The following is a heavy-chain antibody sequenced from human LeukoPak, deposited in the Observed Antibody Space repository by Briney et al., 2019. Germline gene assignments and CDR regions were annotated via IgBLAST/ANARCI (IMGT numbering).Heavy chain of an antibody. CDR3: ARDGHFDY. J-gene: IGHJ4*02. CDR2: INPNSGGT. V-gene: IGHV1-2*02. Sequence: ASLKVSCKASGYTFSSYYIHWVRQAPGQGLEWMGWINPNSGGTNYAQKFQGRVAMTRDTSISTVYMELSRLRSDDTAVYYCARDGHFDYWGQGTLVTVSS. CDR1: GYTFSSYY.